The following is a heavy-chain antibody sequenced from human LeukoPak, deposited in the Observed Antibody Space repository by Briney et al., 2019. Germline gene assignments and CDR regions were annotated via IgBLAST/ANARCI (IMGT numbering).Heavy chain of an antibody. CDR2: IIPIFGTA. D-gene: IGHD3-16*02. Sequence: SVKVSCKASGGTFSSYAISWVRQAPGQGLEWMGRIIPIFGTANYAQKFQGRVTITTDGSTSTAYMELSSLKSEDTAVYYCARDRPFTFGGVIPQYYFDYWGQGTLVTVSS. V-gene: IGHV1-69*05. CDR1: GGTFSSYA. J-gene: IGHJ4*02. CDR3: ARDRPFTFGGVIPQYYFDY.